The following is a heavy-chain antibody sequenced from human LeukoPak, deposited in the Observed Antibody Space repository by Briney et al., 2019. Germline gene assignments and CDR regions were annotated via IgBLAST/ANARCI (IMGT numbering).Heavy chain of an antibody. D-gene: IGHD6-6*01. CDR1: GGSFSGYY. J-gene: IGHJ4*02. CDR2: INHSGST. Sequence: SETLSLTCAVYGGSFSGYYWGWIRQPPGKGLEWIGEINHSGSTNYNPSLKSRVTISVDTSKNQFSLKLSSVTAADMAVYYCARFGDEYSSSSGTYWGQGTLVTVSS. V-gene: IGHV4-34*01. CDR3: ARFGDEYSSSSGTY.